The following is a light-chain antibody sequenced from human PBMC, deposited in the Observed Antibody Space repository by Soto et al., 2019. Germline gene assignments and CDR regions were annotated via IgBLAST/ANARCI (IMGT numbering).Light chain of an antibody. V-gene: IGLV2-23*01. J-gene: IGLJ2*01. CDR3: CSYAGSSTLV. Sequence: QSALTQPASVSGSPGQSITISCTGTSSDVGSYNLVSWYQQHPGTAPKLMIYEGINRPSGVSNRFFASKSGNTASLTISGLQAEDEADYYCCSYAGSSTLVFGGGTKLTVL. CDR2: EGI. CDR1: SSDVGSYNL.